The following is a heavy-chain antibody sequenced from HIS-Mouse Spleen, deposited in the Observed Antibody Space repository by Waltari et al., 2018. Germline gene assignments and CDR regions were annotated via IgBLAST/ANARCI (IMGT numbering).Heavy chain of an antibody. V-gene: IGHV4-39*07. CDR2: CYYSGVT. D-gene: IGHD6-13*01. Sequence: QLQLQESGPGLVKPSETLSLTCTVSGGSISSSSYYWGWIRQPPGKGLEWIGSCYYSGVTYYNPSLKSRVTISVDTSKNQFSLKLSSVTAADTVVYYCAREIPYSSSWYDWYFDLWGRGTLVTVSS. CDR3: AREIPYSSSWYDWYFDL. CDR1: GGSISSSSYY. J-gene: IGHJ2*01.